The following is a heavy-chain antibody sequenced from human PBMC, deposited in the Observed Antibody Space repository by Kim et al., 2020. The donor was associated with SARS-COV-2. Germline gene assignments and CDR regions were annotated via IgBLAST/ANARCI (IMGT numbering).Heavy chain of an antibody. CDR3: AKDPARSSSYRAHRE. Sequence: GGSLRLSCAASGFTFSSYSMSWVRQAPGKGLEWVSSISGSGGSTYFADSVKGRFTISRDNSKNTLYLQMSTLRAEDTAVYFCAKDPARSSSYRAHREWGQGTLVTVSS. J-gene: IGHJ4*02. V-gene: IGHV3-23*01. CDR1: GFTFSSYS. CDR2: ISGSGGST. D-gene: IGHD6-6*01.